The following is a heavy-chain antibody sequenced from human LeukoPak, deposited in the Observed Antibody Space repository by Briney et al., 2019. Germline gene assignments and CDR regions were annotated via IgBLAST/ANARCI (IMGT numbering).Heavy chain of an antibody. J-gene: IGHJ3*02. CDR1: GGSISSSSYY. D-gene: IGHD3-3*01. V-gene: IGHV4-61*05. CDR2: IYYSGST. CDR3: ARQGAYDFWSGQGAFDI. Sequence: KPSETLSLTCTVSGGSISSSSYYWSWIRQPPGKGLEWIGYIYYSGSTNYNPSLKSRVTISVDTSKNQFSLKLSSVTAADTAVYYCARQGAYDFWSGQGAFDIWGQGTMVTVSS.